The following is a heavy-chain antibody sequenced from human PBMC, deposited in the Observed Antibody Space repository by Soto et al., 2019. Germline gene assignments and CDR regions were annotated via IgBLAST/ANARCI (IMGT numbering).Heavy chain of an antibody. D-gene: IGHD3-16*01. J-gene: IGHJ3*01. V-gene: IGHV3-49*03. CDR3: TREAYGFGGVFFRQDACDV. Sequence: EVQLVESGGGLVLPGRSLRLSCTASGFNFGDYSMGWFRQAPGKGLECVGFIRVKAFGGTAEYAASVKGRFTISRDDTKSIAHLRLNSLNTEDTAVYFFTREAYGFGGVFFRQDACDVWGQGTTVCVSS. CDR1: GFNFGDYS. CDR2: IRVKAFGGTA.